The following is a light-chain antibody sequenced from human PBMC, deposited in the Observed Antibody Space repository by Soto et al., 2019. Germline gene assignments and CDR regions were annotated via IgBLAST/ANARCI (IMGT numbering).Light chain of an antibody. J-gene: IGKJ5*01. CDR2: GAS. V-gene: IGKV3-15*01. Sequence: EIVMTQSPATLSVSPGERVTLSCRASQSISTNLAWYQQKPGQTPSLLMYGASTRATGIPARFSGSGFGTEFTLTISSLQSEDFAVYYCQQYNTWSSITFGQGIRLEIK. CDR3: QQYNTWSSIT. CDR1: QSISTN.